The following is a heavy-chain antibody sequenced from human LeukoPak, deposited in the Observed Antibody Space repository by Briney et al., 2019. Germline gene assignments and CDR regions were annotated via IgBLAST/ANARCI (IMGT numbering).Heavy chain of an antibody. Sequence: ASVKVSCKASGYTFSDFFMHWVRQAPGQGLEWMGWINPNSDGTSYGQKFQGRVTMTTDMSNSTAYMELRGLRSDDTATYYCARGTEESSGWDLTYWGQGTLVTVSS. J-gene: IGHJ4*02. CDR1: GYTFSDFF. V-gene: IGHV1-2*02. CDR2: INPNSDGT. CDR3: ARGTEESSGWDLTY. D-gene: IGHD6-19*01.